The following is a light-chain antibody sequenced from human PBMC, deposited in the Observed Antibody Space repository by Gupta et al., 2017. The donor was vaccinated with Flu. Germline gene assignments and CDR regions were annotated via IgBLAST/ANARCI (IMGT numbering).Light chain of an antibody. CDR1: QDISNY. CDR3: QQDDNLPIT. J-gene: IGKJ5*01. V-gene: IGKV1-33*01. CDR2: DAS. Sequence: PSSLSASVGDRVTITCQASQDISNYLNWYQQKPGKAPKLLIYDASNLETGVPSRFSGSGSGTDFTFTISSLQPEDIATYYCQQDDNLPITFGQGTRMEIK.